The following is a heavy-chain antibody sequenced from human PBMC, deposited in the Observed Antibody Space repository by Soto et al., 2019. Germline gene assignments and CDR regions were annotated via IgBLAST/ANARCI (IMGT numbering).Heavy chain of an antibody. Sequence: PGGSLRLSCAASGFTFDDYAMHWVRQAPGKGLGWVSGISWNSGSIGYADSVKGRLTISRDNAKNSLYLQMNSLRAEDTALYYCAKDITPTPPPIRFDPWGQGTLVTVSS. D-gene: IGHD1-20*01. CDR3: AKDITPTPPPIRFDP. CDR1: GFTFDDYA. V-gene: IGHV3-9*01. CDR2: ISWNSGSI. J-gene: IGHJ5*02.